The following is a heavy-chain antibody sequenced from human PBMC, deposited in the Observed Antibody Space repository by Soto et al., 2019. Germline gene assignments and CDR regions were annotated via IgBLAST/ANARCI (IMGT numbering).Heavy chain of an antibody. CDR2: IWYDGSNK. J-gene: IGHJ6*02. CDR1: GFTFSSYG. D-gene: IGHD3-10*01. V-gene: IGHV3-33*01. Sequence: LRLSCAASGFTFSSYGMHWVRQAPGKGLEWVAVIWYDGSNKYYADSVKGRFTISRDNSKNTLYLQMNSLRAEDTAVYYCARGPKVKIRGHQTYYYYGMDVWGQGTTVTVSS. CDR3: ARGPKVKIRGHQTYYYYGMDV.